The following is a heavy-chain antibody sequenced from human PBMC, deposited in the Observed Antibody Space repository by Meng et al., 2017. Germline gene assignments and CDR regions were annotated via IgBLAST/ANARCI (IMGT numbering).Heavy chain of an antibody. D-gene: IGHD6-13*01. CDR3: ARDEDISAAGKLFGDY. Sequence: VQRVQSGAEVKTPGASVKVSCKASGYTFPDSWLNWVRRAPGQGLEWMGRINPKSGDTHYAQRFQGRVTMTGDTSISTAYMELSGLRSDDTAMYYCARDEDISAAGKLFGDYWGQGTLVTVSS. V-gene: IGHV1-2*06. CDR1: GYTFPDSW. J-gene: IGHJ4*02. CDR2: INPKSGDT.